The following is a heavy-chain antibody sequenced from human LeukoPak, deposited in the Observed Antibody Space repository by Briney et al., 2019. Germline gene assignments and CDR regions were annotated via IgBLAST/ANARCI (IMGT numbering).Heavy chain of an antibody. CDR3: TRVHYSNYAWFDS. CDR2: LSGSGGST. V-gene: IGHV3-23*01. Sequence: GGSLRLSCAASGFTFSSYGMSWVRQAPGKGLEWVSALSGSGGSTYYADSVKGRFTISRDNSKNTLYLQMNSLKTEDTAVYYCTRVHYSNYAWFDSWGQGTLVTVSS. J-gene: IGHJ5*01. D-gene: IGHD4-11*01. CDR1: GFTFSSYG.